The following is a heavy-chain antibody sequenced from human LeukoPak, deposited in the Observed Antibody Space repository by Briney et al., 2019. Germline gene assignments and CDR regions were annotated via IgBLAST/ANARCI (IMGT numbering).Heavy chain of an antibody. J-gene: IGHJ6*02. CDR3: AKDIRRYFDWLPLNYYYYYGMDV. Sequence: GRSLRLSCAASGFTFSSYAMHWVRQAPGKGLEWVSGVSWNSGSIGYADSVKGRFTISRDNAKNSLYLQMNSLRAEDTALYYCAKDIRRYFDWLPLNYYYYYGMDVWGQGTTVTVSS. CDR1: GFTFSSYA. CDR2: VSWNSGSI. D-gene: IGHD3-9*01. V-gene: IGHV3-9*01.